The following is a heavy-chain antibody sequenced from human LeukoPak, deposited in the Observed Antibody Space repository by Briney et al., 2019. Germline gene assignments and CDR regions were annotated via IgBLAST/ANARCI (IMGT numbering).Heavy chain of an antibody. CDR3: ARDYGLP. CDR2: IYYSGST. D-gene: IGHD2-21*02. V-gene: IGHV4-59*01. J-gene: IGHJ5*02. CDR1: GGSISSYY. Sequence: SETLSLTCTVSGGSISSYYLSWIRQPPGKGLEWVGYIYYSGSTNYNPSLKSRVTISVDTSKNQFSLKLSSVTAADTAVYYCARDYGLPWGQGTLVTVPS.